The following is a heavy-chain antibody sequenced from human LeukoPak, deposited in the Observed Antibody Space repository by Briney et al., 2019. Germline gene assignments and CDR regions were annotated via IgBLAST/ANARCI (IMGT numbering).Heavy chain of an antibody. J-gene: IGHJ6*02. CDR2: IYYSGST. CDR3: ARGIAARRPQYYYGMDV. D-gene: IGHD6-6*01. Sequence: PSETLSLTCTVSGGSISSYYWSWIRQPPGKGLEWIGYIYYSGSTNYNPSLKSRVTMSVDTSKNQFSLKLSSVTAADTAVYYCARGIAARRPQYYYGMDVWGQGTTVTVSS. CDR1: GGSISSYY. V-gene: IGHV4-59*12.